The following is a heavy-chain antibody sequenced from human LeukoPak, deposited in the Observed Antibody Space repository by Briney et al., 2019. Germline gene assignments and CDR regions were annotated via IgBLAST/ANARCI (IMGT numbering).Heavy chain of an antibody. CDR2: IYYSGST. CDR1: GGSISSSSYY. Sequence: PSETLSLTCTVSGGSISSSSYYWGWIRQPPGKGLEWIGSIYYSGSTYYNPSLKSRVTISVDTSKNQFSLKLSSVTAADTAVYYCAREGISAYDYGDYPRAPLGGPLDYWGQGTLVTVSS. V-gene: IGHV4-39*02. CDR3: AREGISAYDYGDYPRAPLGGPLDY. J-gene: IGHJ4*02. D-gene: IGHD4-17*01.